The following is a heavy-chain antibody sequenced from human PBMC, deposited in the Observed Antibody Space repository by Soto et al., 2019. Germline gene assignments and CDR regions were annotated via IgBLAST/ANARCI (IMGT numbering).Heavy chain of an antibody. D-gene: IGHD1-20*01. CDR3: VLTGVFDH. J-gene: IGHJ4*02. CDR2: SNSNSGNS. CDR1: GYTFTSYN. Sequence: ASVKVSCKASGYTFTSYNINWVRQAPGQGLEWVAGSNSNSGNSDHAQKFQGRLTVTRDTSISTAYMELSSLRSDDTAVYYCVLTGVFDHWGPGTLVSVSS. V-gene: IGHV1-8*01.